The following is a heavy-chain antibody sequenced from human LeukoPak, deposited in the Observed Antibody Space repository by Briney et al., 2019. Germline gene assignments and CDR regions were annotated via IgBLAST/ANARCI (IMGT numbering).Heavy chain of an antibody. Sequence: SVKVSCKASGGTFSSYAISWVRQAPGQGLEWMGGIIPIFGTANYAQKFQGRVTITADESTSTAYMELSSLRSEDTAVYYCARSRRGVDYYYYMDVWGKGTPVTVSS. V-gene: IGHV1-69*13. CDR3: ARSRRGVDYYYYMDV. D-gene: IGHD3-10*01. CDR1: GGTFSSYA. J-gene: IGHJ6*03. CDR2: IIPIFGTA.